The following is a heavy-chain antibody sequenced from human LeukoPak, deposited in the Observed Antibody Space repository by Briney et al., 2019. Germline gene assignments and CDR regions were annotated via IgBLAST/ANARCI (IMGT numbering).Heavy chain of an antibody. J-gene: IGHJ4*02. D-gene: IGHD3-22*01. CDR2: IYYSGST. CDR3: ASRFWYDSSGYGY. CDR1: GGSISSGDYY. V-gene: IGHV4-30-4*01. Sequence: PSETQSLTCTVSGGSISSGDYYWSWIRQPPGKGLEWIGYIYYSGSTYYNPSLKSRVTISVDTSKNQFSLKLSSVTAADTAVYYCASRFWYDSSGYGYWGQGTLVTVSS.